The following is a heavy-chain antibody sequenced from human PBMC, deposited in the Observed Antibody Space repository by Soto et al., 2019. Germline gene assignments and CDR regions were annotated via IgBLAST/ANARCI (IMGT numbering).Heavy chain of an antibody. CDR1: GGTFSSYA. D-gene: IGHD3-22*01. Sequence: ASVKVSCKASGGTFSSYAISWVRQAPGQGLEWMGGIIPIFGTANYAQKFQGRVTITADASTSTAYMELSSLRSEDTAVYYCARGYYDSSGYYSFDYWGQGTLVTVSS. CDR2: IIPIFGTA. V-gene: IGHV1-69*13. CDR3: ARGYYDSSGYYSFDY. J-gene: IGHJ4*02.